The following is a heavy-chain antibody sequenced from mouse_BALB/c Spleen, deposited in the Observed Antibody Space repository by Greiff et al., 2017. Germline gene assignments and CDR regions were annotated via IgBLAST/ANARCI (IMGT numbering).Heavy chain of an antibody. J-gene: IGHJ2*01. Sequence: VHLVESGPGLVAPSQSLSITCTVSGFSLTDYGVSWIRQPPGKGLEWLGVIWGGGSTYYNSALKSRLSISKDNSKSQVFLKMNSLQTDDTAMYYCAKHHDGYYALLRFDYWGQGTTLTVSS. CDR3: AKHHDGYYALLRFDY. D-gene: IGHD2-3*01. CDR1: GFSLTDYG. V-gene: IGHV2-6-5*01. CDR2: IWGGGST.